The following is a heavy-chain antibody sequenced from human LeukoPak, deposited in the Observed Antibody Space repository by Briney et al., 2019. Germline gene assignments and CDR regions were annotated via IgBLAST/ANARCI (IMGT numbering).Heavy chain of an antibody. V-gene: IGHV3-74*01. CDR1: GFSFSSDW. J-gene: IGHJ5*02. CDR3: ARDRPSLLWFGELSGWFDP. CDR2: INSDGSST. D-gene: IGHD3-10*01. Sequence: PGGSLTLSCAASGFSFSSDWVHWVRQLPGKGLVWVSRINSDGSSTSYADSVKGRFTISRDNAKNTLYLQMNSLRPDDTAVYYCARDRPSLLWFGELSGWFDPWGQGTLVTVSS.